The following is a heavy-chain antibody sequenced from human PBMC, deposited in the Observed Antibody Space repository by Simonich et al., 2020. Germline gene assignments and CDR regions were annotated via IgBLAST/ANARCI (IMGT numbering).Heavy chain of an antibody. J-gene: IGHJ4*02. CDR2: NRSKANSYAT. CDR1: GFTFSGSA. D-gene: IGHD3-10*01. Sequence: EVQLVESGGGLVQPGGSLKLSCAASGFTFSGSAMHWVRQASGKGLEWVGRNRSKANSYATEYAASLKGRFTISRDDSKNTAYLQMNSLKTEDTAVYYCTRFDYYGSGSYYFDYWGQGTLVTVSS. V-gene: IGHV3-73*02. CDR3: TRFDYYGSGSYYFDY.